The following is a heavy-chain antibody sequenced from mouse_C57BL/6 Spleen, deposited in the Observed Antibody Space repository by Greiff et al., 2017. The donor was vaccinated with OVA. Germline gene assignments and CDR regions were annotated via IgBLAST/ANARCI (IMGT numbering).Heavy chain of an antibody. CDR2: INPSNGGT. CDR3: ARKGAQATAAMDY. Sequence: VQLQQPGTELVKPGASVKLSCKASGYTFTSYWMHWVKQRPGQGLEWIGNINPSNGGTNYNEKFKSKATLTVDKSSSTAYMQLSSLTSEDSAVYYCARKGAQATAAMDYWGQGTSVTVSS. CDR1: GYTFTSYW. J-gene: IGHJ4*01. D-gene: IGHD3-2*02. V-gene: IGHV1-53*01.